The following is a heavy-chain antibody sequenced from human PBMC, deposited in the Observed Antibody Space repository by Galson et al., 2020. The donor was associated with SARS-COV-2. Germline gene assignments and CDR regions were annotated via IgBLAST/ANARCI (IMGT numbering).Heavy chain of an antibody. Sequence: KPSEILSITCTVPGGHISSRDYSWSWVRQTPGKGLEWRGYIYYSGSTYYRPSLKRRLTISIDTSNNQFSLNVRSVTAADTAFYYCARVIGVREVFDLWGQGTLVTVSS. CDR1: GGHISSRDYS. CDR3: ARVIGVREVFDL. J-gene: IGHJ4*02. CDR2: IYYSGST. V-gene: IGHV4-30-4*01. D-gene: IGHD3-10*01.